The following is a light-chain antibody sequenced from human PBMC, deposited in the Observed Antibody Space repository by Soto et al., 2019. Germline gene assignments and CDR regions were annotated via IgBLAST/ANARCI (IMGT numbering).Light chain of an antibody. J-gene: IGKJ1*01. Sequence: DIQMTQSPSTLSGSVGDRVTITCRASQTISSWLAWYQQKPGKAPKLLIYKASTLTSGVPSRFSGSGSGTESTLTISSLQPDDFATYYCQHYNSHSEACGQGTKVELK. CDR3: QHYNSHSEA. V-gene: IGKV1-5*03. CDR2: KAS. CDR1: QTISSW.